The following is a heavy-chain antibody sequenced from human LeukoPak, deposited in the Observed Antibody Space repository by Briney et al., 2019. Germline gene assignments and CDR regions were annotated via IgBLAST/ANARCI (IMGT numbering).Heavy chain of an antibody. CDR2: ISYDGSNK. D-gene: IGHD2-2*02. CDR3: ARPPRYCRSTSCYTEDNFDY. CDR1: GFTFSSYA. V-gene: IGHV3-30*01. Sequence: GRSLRLSCAASGFTFSSYAMHWVRQAPGKGLEWVAVISYDGSNKYYADSVKGRFTISRDNSKNTLYLQTNSLRAEDTAVYYCARPPRYCRSTSCYTEDNFDYWGQGTLVTVSS. J-gene: IGHJ4*02.